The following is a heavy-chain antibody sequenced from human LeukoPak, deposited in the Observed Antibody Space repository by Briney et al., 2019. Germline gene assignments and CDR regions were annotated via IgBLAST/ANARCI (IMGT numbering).Heavy chain of an antibody. V-gene: IGHV3-23*05. D-gene: IGHD6-19*01. Sequence: GGSLRLSCAASGFIFRSYGMNWVRQAPGKGREWVSGIYTNGRDTRYADSVKGRFTISRDNSKNTLYLQMNSLRAEDTAVYYCARVGRQWLVRSVLYYFDYWGQGTLVTVSS. CDR2: IYTNGRDT. CDR3: ARVGRQWLVRSVLYYFDY. CDR1: GFIFRSYG. J-gene: IGHJ4*02.